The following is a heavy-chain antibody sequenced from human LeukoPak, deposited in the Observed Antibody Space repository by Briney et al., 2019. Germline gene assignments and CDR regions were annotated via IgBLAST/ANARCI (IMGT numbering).Heavy chain of an antibody. J-gene: IGHJ5*02. CDR2: IYYSGST. D-gene: IGHD4-17*01. CDR1: GRSISSGGYY. Sequence: SESLSLTCTVSGRSISSGGYYWSWIRQHPGMGLEWIGYIYYSGSTYYNPSLKSRVTISVDTSKNQFSLKLSSVTAADTAVYYCARDQAVTTQNWFDPWGQGTLVTVSS. CDR3: ARDQAVTTQNWFDP. V-gene: IGHV4-31*03.